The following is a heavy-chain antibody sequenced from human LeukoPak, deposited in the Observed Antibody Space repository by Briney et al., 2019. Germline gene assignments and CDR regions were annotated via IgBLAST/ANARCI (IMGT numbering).Heavy chain of an antibody. D-gene: IGHD1-7*01. CDR2: IYYSGST. J-gene: IGHJ4*02. Sequence: SETLSLTCTVSGGSISSSSYYWGWIRQPPGKGLEWIGSIYYSGSTYYNPPLKSRVTISVDTSKNQFSLKLSSVTAADTAVYYCARHQLLGDYSDYWGQGTLVTVSS. CDR3: ARHQLLGDYSDY. CDR1: GGSISSSSYY. V-gene: IGHV4-39*01.